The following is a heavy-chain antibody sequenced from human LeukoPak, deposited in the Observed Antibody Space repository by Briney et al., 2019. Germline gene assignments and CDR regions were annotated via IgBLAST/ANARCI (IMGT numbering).Heavy chain of an antibody. V-gene: IGHV3-23*01. CDR1: GFTFSSYA. D-gene: IGHD2-2*01. CDR2: ISGSGGST. CDR3: AKEYCSSTSCYPDY. Sequence: PGGSLRLSCAASGFTFSSYAMSWFRQAPGKGPEWVSAISGSGGSTYYADSVKGRFTISRDNSKNTLYLQMNSLRAEDTAVYYCAKEYCSSTSCYPDYWGQGTLVTVSS. J-gene: IGHJ4*02.